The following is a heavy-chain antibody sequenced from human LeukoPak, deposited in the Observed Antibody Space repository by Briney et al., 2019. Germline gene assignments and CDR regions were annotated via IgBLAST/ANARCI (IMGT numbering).Heavy chain of an antibody. V-gene: IGHV1-18*01. Sequence: ASVTVSCTASGYTFTSYGISWVRQAPGQGLEWMGWISAYNGNTNYAQKLQGRVTMTTDTSTSTAYMELRSLRSDDTAVYYCARAGRATVTLSFRWDYYYYYGMDVWGQGTTVTVSS. J-gene: IGHJ6*02. CDR1: GYTFTSYG. D-gene: IGHD4-11*01. CDR2: ISAYNGNT. CDR3: ARAGRATVTLSFRWDYYYYYGMDV.